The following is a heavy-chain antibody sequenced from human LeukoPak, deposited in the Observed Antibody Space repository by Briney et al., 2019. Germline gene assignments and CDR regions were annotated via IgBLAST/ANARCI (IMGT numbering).Heavy chain of an antibody. Sequence: ASVKVSCKASGDTLTGFSIHWMRQAPGQGLEWMGWINADNGNTKYSQKFQGRVTITRDASANTAYMELSSLRSGDTAVYYCARVPTVTSWFDPWGQGTLVTVSS. CDR3: ARVPTVTSWFDP. CDR2: INADNGNT. CDR1: GDTLTGFS. J-gene: IGHJ5*02. D-gene: IGHD4-17*01. V-gene: IGHV1-3*01.